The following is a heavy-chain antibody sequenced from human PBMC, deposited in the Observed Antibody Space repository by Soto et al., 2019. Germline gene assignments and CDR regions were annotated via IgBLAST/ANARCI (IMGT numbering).Heavy chain of an antibody. Sequence: EVQLVESGGGLVQPGGSLRLSCAASGFTFSSYWMHWVRQAPGKGLVWVSRINSDGSSTSYADSVKGRFTISRDNAKNTLNLKMNGLRAEATVVYSVPRGGYQLLFAFDIWGQGTMVTVSS. J-gene: IGHJ3*02. V-gene: IGHV3-74*01. CDR2: INSDGSST. CDR1: GFTFSSYW. CDR3: PRGGYQLLFAFDI. D-gene: IGHD2-2*01.